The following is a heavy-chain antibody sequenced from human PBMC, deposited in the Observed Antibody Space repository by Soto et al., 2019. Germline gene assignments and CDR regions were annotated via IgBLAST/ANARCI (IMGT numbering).Heavy chain of an antibody. CDR3: ARGIATDY. J-gene: IGHJ4*02. CDR2: IKGDGSVQ. V-gene: IGHV3-7*03. CDR1: EFSISAYW. Sequence: EVQLVESGGDLVQPGGSLRLSCVASEFSISAYWMSWVRQAPGKGLEWVANIKGDGSVQYYVDSVKGRFTISRDNAKNSLYLQMNSLRAEDTAVYYCARGIATDYWGQGTLVTVSS. D-gene: IGHD6-13*01.